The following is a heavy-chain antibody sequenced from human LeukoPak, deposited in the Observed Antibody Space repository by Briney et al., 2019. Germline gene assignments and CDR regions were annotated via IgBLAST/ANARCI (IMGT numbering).Heavy chain of an antibody. D-gene: IGHD3-3*02. J-gene: IGHJ6*04. CDR3: IAHFPYFYGFDV. Sequence: GSLRLSCVSSGFTIGTAWMSWVRRAPGKGLEWLGHIKSEGEGATTDYAAPAKGRFAISRDDSKNMIYLQMSSLKIDDTAIYYCIAHFPYFYGFDVWGKGTTVTVSS. V-gene: IGHV3-15*01. CDR2: IKSEGEGATT. CDR1: GFTIGTAW.